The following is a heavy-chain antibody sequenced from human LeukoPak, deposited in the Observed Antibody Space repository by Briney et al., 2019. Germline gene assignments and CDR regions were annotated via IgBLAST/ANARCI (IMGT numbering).Heavy chain of an antibody. D-gene: IGHD6-19*01. J-gene: IGHJ4*02. V-gene: IGHV3-30-3*01. CDR1: GCTFSSYA. Sequence: PGRSLRLSCAASGCTFSSYAMPWVRQAPGKGLEWVAVISYDGSNKYYADSVKGRFTISRDNSKNTLYLQMNSLRAEDTAVYYCARDQWDSSGWYSGVDYWGQGTLVTVSS. CDR3: ARDQWDSSGWYSGVDY. CDR2: ISYDGSNK.